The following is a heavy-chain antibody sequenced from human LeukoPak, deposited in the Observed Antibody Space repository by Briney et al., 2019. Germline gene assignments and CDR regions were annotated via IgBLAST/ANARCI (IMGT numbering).Heavy chain of an antibody. CDR2: IYPGDSDT. V-gene: IGHV5-51*01. CDR3: AKTGYCSGGSCYSSSPFQH. D-gene: IGHD2-15*01. J-gene: IGHJ1*01. Sequence: GESLKISCKGSGYSFTTYWIGWVRQMPGKGLEWMGIIYPGDSDTRYSPSFQGQVTISADKSISTAYLQWSSLKASDTAMYYCAKTGYCSGGSCYSSSPFQHWGQGTLVTVSS. CDR1: GYSFTTYW.